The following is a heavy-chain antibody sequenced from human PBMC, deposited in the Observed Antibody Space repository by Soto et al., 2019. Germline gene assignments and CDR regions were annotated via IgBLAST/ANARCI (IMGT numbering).Heavy chain of an antibody. CDR3: ARDQRYCTNGVCYRGVFDY. J-gene: IGHJ4*02. CDR2: IIPIFGTA. D-gene: IGHD2-8*01. Sequence: VKVSCKASGGTFSSYAISWVRQAPGQGLEWMGGIIPIFGTANYAQKFQGRVTITADESTSTAYMELSSLRSEDTAVYYCARDQRYCTNGVCYRGVFDYWGKGTRVTVS. V-gene: IGHV1-69*13. CDR1: GGTFSSYA.